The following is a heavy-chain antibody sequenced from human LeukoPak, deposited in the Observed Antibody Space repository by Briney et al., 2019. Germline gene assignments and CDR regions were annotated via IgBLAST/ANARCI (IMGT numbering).Heavy chain of an antibody. Sequence: GESLKIPCKGSGYSFTSYWISWVRQMPGKGLEWMGRIDPSDSYTNYSPSFQGHVTISADKSISTAYLRWSSLKASDTAMYYCARHDGVTGYSCGGDCYSWDYWGQGTLVTVSS. V-gene: IGHV5-10-1*01. CDR2: IDPSDSYT. CDR1: GYSFTSYW. D-gene: IGHD2-21*02. J-gene: IGHJ4*02. CDR3: ARHDGVTGYSCGGDCYSWDY.